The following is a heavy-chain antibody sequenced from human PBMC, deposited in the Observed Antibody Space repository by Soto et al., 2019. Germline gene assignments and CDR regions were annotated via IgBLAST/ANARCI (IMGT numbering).Heavy chain of an antibody. CDR2: IGGTGGDT. CDR1: GFIFSNYA. D-gene: IGHD6-19*01. Sequence: DVQLLESGGGLVQPGGSLRLSCVASGFIFSNYAMTWVRQAPGKGLESVSAIGGTGGDTYYSNSVKGRFTISRDNSKNTLYLQMNSLSADDTAVYYCAKDAVAYNGEWDWFDSWGQGTLVTVSS. CDR3: AKDAVAYNGEWDWFDS. V-gene: IGHV3-23*01. J-gene: IGHJ5*01.